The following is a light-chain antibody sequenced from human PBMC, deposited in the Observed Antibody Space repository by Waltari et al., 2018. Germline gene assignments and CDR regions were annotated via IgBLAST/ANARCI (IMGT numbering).Light chain of an antibody. V-gene: IGKV3-11*01. CDR2: DAL. J-gene: IGKJ1*01. Sequence: EIVLTQSPATLSLSPGERATLSCRASQSVSSHLAWYQPQPGQAPRLLIYDALHMATGIPARFSGSGSGTDFTLIISSLEPEDFSVYYCQQRSNWPPWTFGQGTKVEIK. CDR3: QQRSNWPPWT. CDR1: QSVSSH.